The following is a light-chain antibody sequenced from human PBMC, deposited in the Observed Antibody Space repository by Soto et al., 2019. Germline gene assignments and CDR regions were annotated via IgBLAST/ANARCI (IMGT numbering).Light chain of an antibody. V-gene: IGLV2-14*01. J-gene: IGLJ1*01. Sequence: QSVLTQPASVSASPGQSIFISCTGTSEDIGAYDYVSWYQQPPGKAPKLILYAVNDRPSGVSSRFSGSKSGNTASLTISGVQPDDEADYYCSSYRSSDTLEAFGTGTKVTVL. CDR1: SEDIGAYDY. CDR2: AVN. CDR3: SSYRSSDTLEA.